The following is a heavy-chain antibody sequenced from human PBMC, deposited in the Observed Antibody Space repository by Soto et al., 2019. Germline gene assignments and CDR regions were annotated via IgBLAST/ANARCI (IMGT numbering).Heavy chain of an antibody. D-gene: IGHD2-21*02. J-gene: IGHJ4*02. CDR2: IYYSGST. CDR1: GGSISSSSYY. CDR3: AMGGGDYGGDYFDN. V-gene: IGHV4-39*01. Sequence: PSETLSLTCTVSGGSISSSSYYWGWIRQPPGKGLEWIGSIYYSGSTYYNPSLKSRVTISVDTSKNQFSLKLSSVTAADTAVYYCAMGGGDYGGDYFDNWGQGTQVTVSS.